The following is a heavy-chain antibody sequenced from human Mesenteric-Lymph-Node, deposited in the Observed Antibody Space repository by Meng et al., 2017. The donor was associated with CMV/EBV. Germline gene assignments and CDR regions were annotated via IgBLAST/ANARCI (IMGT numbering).Heavy chain of an antibody. CDR3: ARAGRTTRFSWFDP. D-gene: IGHD1-7*01. CDR1: GYTFTAYF. Sequence: ASVKVSCKTSGYTFTAYFMHWVRQAPGQGLKWMGWINPNNGDTSYKQKFQGRVTMTSDTSISTAYMELSSLRSDDTAVYYCARAGRTTRFSWFDPWGQGTLVTVSS. CDR2: INPNNGDT. J-gene: IGHJ5*02. V-gene: IGHV1-2*02.